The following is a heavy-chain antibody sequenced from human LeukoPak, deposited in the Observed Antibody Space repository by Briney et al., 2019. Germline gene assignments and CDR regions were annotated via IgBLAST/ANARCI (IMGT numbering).Heavy chain of an antibody. CDR2: ISGGGETT. CDR3: ARDYADYVGYIIFDY. V-gene: IGHV3-23*01. CDR1: GFTFNNYA. D-gene: IGHD4-17*01. Sequence: PGGSLRLSCAASGFTFNNYAMNWVRQAPGKGLEWVSSISGGGETTYYADSAKGRFTISRDNSQNTLCLQMNSLRAEDTAVYYCARDYADYVGYIIFDYWGQGTLVTVSS. J-gene: IGHJ4*02.